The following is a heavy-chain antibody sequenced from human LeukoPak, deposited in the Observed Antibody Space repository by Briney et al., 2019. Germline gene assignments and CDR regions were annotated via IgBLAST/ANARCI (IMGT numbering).Heavy chain of an antibody. CDR1: GGSISSSSYY. V-gene: IGHV4-39*07. D-gene: IGHD1-14*01. CDR2: IYYSGST. CDR3: ARVEPAWRRGAIDI. J-gene: IGHJ3*02. Sequence: SETLSLTCTVSGGSISSSSYYWGWIRQPPGKGLEWIGSIYYSGSTYYHPSLKSRFTISVDTSKNQFSLKVTSVTAADTAVYYCARVEPAWRRGAIDIWGQGTMVTVSS.